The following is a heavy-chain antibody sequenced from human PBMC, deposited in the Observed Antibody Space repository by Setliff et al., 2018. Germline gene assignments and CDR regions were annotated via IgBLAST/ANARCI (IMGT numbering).Heavy chain of an antibody. J-gene: IGHJ4*02. CDR2: IYYRGDT. Sequence: SETLSLTCTVSGGSISSGVYYWAWIRQPPGKGLEWIGRIYYRGDTYYNPSLKSRVTISVDTSKDQFSLKLISMTAADTAVYYCARGRNVAARLLDSWGQGTLVTVSS. CDR1: GGSISSGVYY. V-gene: IGHV4-39*07. CDR3: ARGRNVAARLLDS. D-gene: IGHD6-6*01.